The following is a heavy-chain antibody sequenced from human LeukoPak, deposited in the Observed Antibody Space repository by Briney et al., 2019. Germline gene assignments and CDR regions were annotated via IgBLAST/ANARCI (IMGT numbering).Heavy chain of an antibody. CDR1: GYTFTSYY. Sequence: GASVKVSCKASGYTFTSYYMHWVRQAPGQGLEWMGIINPSGGSTSYAQKFQGRVTMTRDMSTSTVYMELSSLRSEDTAVYYCARDRPCTNGVCPTMFGLDMDVWGKGTTVTVSS. D-gene: IGHD2-8*01. J-gene: IGHJ6*04. V-gene: IGHV1-46*01. CDR2: INPSGGST. CDR3: ARDRPCTNGVCPTMFGLDMDV.